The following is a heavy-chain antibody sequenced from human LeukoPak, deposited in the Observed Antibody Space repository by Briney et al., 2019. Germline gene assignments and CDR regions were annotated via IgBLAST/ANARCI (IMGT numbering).Heavy chain of an antibody. CDR3: ARAYSNTDGFDI. V-gene: IGHV1-46*01. J-gene: IGHJ3*02. D-gene: IGHD4-11*01. CDR2: ISPISGST. CDR1: GYTFTSYF. Sequence: ASVKVSCKAFGYTFTSYFMHWVRQAPGQGLEWMGIISPISGSTTYAQKSQGRVTVTRDTSTSTVYMESSSLRSEDTALYYCARAYSNTDGFDIWGQGTMVTVSS.